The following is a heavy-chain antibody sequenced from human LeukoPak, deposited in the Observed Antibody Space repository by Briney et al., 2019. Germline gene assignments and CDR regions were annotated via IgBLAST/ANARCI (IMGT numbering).Heavy chain of an antibody. J-gene: IGHJ6*02. Sequence: SETLSLTCTVSGGSIINYYWTWIRQPPGRGLEWIGYIYYTGSTNYNPSLKSRVTISVDTSKNQFSLKLNSVTAADTAVYYCARVSLWFGELLADYYYGMDVWGQGTTVTVSS. D-gene: IGHD3-10*01. V-gene: IGHV4-59*08. CDR2: IYYTGST. CDR3: ARVSLWFGELLADYYYGMDV. CDR1: GGSIINYY.